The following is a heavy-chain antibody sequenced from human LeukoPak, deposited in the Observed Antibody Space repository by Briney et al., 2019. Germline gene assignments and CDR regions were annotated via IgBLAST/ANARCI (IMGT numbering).Heavy chain of an antibody. V-gene: IGHV3-23*01. CDR1: GFTFSNYA. CDR2: ISGSASTT. D-gene: IGHD6-19*01. CDR3: AKSGHNIGWSALTWFDS. Sequence: GGSLRLSCVASGFTFSNYAMTWVRQAPGKGLEWVSGISGSASTTHYADSVKGRFTISRDNSKNTLYLQMNSLRDEDTAVYYCAKSGHNIGWSALTWFDSWGQGALVTVSS. J-gene: IGHJ5*01.